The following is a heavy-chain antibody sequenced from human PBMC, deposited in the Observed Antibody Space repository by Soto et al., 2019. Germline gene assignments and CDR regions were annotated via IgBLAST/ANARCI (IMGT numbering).Heavy chain of an antibody. CDR3: ARPGYNAAFDI. CDR1: GYTFTGYY. J-gene: IGHJ3*02. Sequence: ASVKVCCKAAGYTFTGYYIHWVRQAPGQGLEWMGWINPNSGGTNYAQKFQGRVTMTRDTSISTAYMELSRLRSDDTAVYYCARPGYNAAFDIWGQGTMVTVSS. V-gene: IGHV1-2*02. CDR2: INPNSGGT. D-gene: IGHD5-12*01.